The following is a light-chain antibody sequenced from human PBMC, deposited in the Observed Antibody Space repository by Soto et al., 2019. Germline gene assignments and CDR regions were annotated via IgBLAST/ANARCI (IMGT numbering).Light chain of an antibody. V-gene: IGLV4-69*01. CDR3: QTWGTGIWV. CDR2: LNSDGSH. Sequence: QSVLTQSPSASASLGASVKLTCTLSSGHSSYAIAWHQQQPEKGPRYLMKLNSDGSHSKGDGIPDRFSGSSSGAERYLTISSLQSEDEAAYFCQTWGTGIWVFGGGPKVTVL. CDR1: SGHSSYA. J-gene: IGLJ3*02.